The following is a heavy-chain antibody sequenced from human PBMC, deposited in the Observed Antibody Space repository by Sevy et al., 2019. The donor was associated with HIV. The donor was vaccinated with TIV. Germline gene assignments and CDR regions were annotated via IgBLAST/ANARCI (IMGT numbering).Heavy chain of an antibody. Sequence: GGSLRLSCAASGFPFSDAWMNWVRQAPGKGLEWVGLIKNENEGGPTDYAAPVKGRFTISRDDSKNTLFLQMSSLKTEDTAVYYCTTDWCSGTTWVRAFDLWGQGTMVTVSS. D-gene: IGHD1-7*01. CDR2: IKNENEGGPT. CDR3: TTDWCSGTTWVRAFDL. J-gene: IGHJ3*01. CDR1: GFPFSDAW. V-gene: IGHV3-15*01.